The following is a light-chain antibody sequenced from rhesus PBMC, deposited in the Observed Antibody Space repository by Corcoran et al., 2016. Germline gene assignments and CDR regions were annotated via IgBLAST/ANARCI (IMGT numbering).Light chain of an antibody. CDR1: QSVTSK. CDR2: DAS. Sequence: DIVLTQSPATLSVSPVERAILSCRASQSVTSKLAWFQQKPGQAPRLIIHDASNRANVVPARFSAHGSGPDFTLTITSLDPEDVGVYYGQQESNWPVTFGGGTKVDI. J-gene: IGKJ4*01. CDR3: QQESNWPVT. V-gene: IGKV3-35*01.